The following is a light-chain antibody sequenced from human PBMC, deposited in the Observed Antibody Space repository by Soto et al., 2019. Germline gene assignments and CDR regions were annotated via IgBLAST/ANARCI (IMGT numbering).Light chain of an antibody. Sequence: EIVLTQSPAILSLSPGERATLSCMASQSVGRYLVWYQQKPGQAPSLLIYDASNRATGVPARFSGSGSGTDFTLTISSLESEDFAVYYCQHRNNWPWTLGQGTRVEIK. CDR2: DAS. J-gene: IGKJ1*01. CDR1: QSVGRY. V-gene: IGKV3-11*01. CDR3: QHRNNWPWT.